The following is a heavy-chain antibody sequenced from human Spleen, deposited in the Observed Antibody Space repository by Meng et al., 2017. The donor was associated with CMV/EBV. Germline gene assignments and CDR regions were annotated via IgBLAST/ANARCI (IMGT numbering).Heavy chain of an antibody. V-gene: IGHV3-48*04. J-gene: IGHJ6*02. D-gene: IGHD3-10*01. CDR3: ARVQVRVRAFIKPPIYYYGMDV. CDR2: ISASGTTL. Sequence: LSLTCAASGFTFSSYWMSWVRQAPGKGLEWVSHISASGTTLYYGASVQGRFNISRDNAKNSLHLQMNSLRAEDTAVYYCARVQVRVRAFIKPPIYYYGMDVWGQGTTVTVSS. CDR1: GFTFSSYW.